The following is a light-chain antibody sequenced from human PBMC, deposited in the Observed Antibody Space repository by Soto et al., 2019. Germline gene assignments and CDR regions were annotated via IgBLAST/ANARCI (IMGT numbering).Light chain of an antibody. J-gene: IGLJ2*01. V-gene: IGLV2-14*01. CDR3: SSYTSTSTQV. Sequence: QSVLTQPASVSGSPGQSITISCTGTSSDVGGYNYVSWYQQHPGKAPKLMINDVSNRPSGVSNRFSGSKSGNTASLTISGLQAEDEADYYCSSYTSTSTQVFGGGTKVTVL. CDR1: SSDVGGYNY. CDR2: DVS.